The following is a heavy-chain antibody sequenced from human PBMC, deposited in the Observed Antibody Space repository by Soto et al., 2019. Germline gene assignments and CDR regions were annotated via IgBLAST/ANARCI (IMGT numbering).Heavy chain of an antibody. V-gene: IGHV3-13*01. CDR2: IGTAGDT. CDR3: ARDLGTTGSATTRRYDYYGMDV. CDR1: GFTFSSYD. Sequence: EVQLVESGGGLVQPGGSLRLSCAASGFTFSSYDMHWVRQATGKGLEWVSAIGTAGDTYYPGSVKGRFTISRENAKNSLYLQLNSLRAADTAVYYCARDLGTTGSATTRRYDYYGMDVWGQGTTVTVSS. D-gene: IGHD1-7*01. J-gene: IGHJ6*01.